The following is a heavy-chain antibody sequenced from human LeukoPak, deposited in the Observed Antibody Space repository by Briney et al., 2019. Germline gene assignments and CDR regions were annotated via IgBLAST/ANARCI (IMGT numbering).Heavy chain of an antibody. CDR2: ISSSSSTI. D-gene: IGHD3-22*01. J-gene: IGHJ4*02. V-gene: IGHV3-48*01. CDR3: ARDTYYHDTSGYSDY. CDR1: GFTFGSYS. Sequence: KPGGSLRLSCAASGFTFGSYSMNWVRQAPGKGLEWVSYISSSSSTIYYADSVKGRFTISRDNAKNSLYLQMNSLRAEDTAVYYWARDTYYHDTSGYSDYWGQGTLVTVSS.